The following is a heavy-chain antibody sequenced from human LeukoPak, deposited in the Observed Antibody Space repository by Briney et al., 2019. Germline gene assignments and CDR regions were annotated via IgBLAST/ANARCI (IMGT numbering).Heavy chain of an antibody. CDR3: ARGLEDYYYGMDV. CDR2: IYSGGST. J-gene: IGHJ6*02. Sequence: GGSLRLSCAASGFTVSSKYMSWVRQAPGKGLEWVSIIYSGGSTYYADSVKGRYAISRDNSKNTLYLQMNSLRAEDTAVYYCARGLEDYYYGMDVWGQGTTVTVSS. CDR1: GFTVSSKY. V-gene: IGHV3-53*05.